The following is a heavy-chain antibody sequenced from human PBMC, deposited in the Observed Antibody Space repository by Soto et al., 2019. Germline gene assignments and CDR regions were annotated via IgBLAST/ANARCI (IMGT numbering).Heavy chain of an antibody. CDR3: AKTPIAYILTGYQGYFDL. J-gene: IGHJ2*01. Sequence: EVQLLESGGGLVQPGGSLRLSCAASGFTFSSYAMKWVRQAPGKGLEWVSAISGSGGSTYYADSVKGRFTISRDNSKNTLYLQMNSLRAEDTAVYYCAKTPIAYILTGYQGYFDLWGRGTLVTVSS. CDR1: GFTFSSYA. V-gene: IGHV3-23*01. D-gene: IGHD3-9*01. CDR2: ISGSGGST.